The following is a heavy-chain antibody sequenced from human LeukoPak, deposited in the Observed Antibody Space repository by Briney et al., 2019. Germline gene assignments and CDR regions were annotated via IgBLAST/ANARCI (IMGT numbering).Heavy chain of an antibody. CDR1: GFTFSSYA. CDR2: ISYDGSNK. V-gene: IGHV3-30*04. J-gene: IGHJ5*02. Sequence: GGSLRLSCAASGFTFSSYAMHWVRQAPGKGLEWVAVISYDGSNKYYADSVKGRFTISRDNSKNTLYLQMNSLRAEDTAVYYCARDGSDILTGYFSWGQGTLVTVSP. CDR3: ARDGSDILTGYFS. D-gene: IGHD3-9*01.